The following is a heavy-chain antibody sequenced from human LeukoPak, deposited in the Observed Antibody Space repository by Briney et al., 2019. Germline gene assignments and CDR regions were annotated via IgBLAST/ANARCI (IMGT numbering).Heavy chain of an antibody. CDR1: GASISSGGYY. J-gene: IGHJ6*02. V-gene: IGHV4-31*03. CDR3: ARVPKSGSIRYYYYYGMDV. CDR2: IYYSGST. D-gene: IGHD3-10*01. Sequence: SETLSLTCTVSGASISSGGYYWSWIRQHPGKGLEWIGYIYYSGSTYYNPSLKSRVTISVDTSKNQFSLKLSSVTAADTAVYYCARVPKSGSIRYYYYYGMDVWGQGTTVTVSS.